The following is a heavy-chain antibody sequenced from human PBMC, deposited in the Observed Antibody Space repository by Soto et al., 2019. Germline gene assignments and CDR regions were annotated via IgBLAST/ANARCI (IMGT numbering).Heavy chain of an antibody. CDR2: IIPILGIA. Sequence: QVQLVQSGAEVKKPGSSVKVSCKASGGTFSSYTISWVRQAPGQGLEWMGRIIPILGIANYAQKFQGRVTITADKSTSTAYMELSSLRSEDTAVYYSARDQYCSGGSCYTDAFDIWGQGTMVTVSS. CDR3: ARDQYCSGGSCYTDAFDI. V-gene: IGHV1-69*08. D-gene: IGHD2-15*01. J-gene: IGHJ3*02. CDR1: GGTFSSYT.